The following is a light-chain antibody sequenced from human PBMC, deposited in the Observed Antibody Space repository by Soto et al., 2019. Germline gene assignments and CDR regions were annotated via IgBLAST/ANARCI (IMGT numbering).Light chain of an antibody. CDR3: QQRSSWPRT. CDR2: AAS. Sequence: EIVLTQSPATLSLSPGERATLSCRASQSVDSYVAWYQQKPGQAPRLLIYAASKRAPGIPARFSGSGSGADFTPTISSLEPEDFAVYYCQQRSSWPRTFGQGTKLEIK. CDR1: QSVDSY. V-gene: IGKV3-11*01. J-gene: IGKJ2*01.